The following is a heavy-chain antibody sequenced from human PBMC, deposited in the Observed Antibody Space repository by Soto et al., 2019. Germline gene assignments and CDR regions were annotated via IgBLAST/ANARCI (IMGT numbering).Heavy chain of an antibody. CDR3: ARDRNDYGDHRGSYYCDY. J-gene: IGHJ4*02. D-gene: IGHD4-17*01. CDR2: INAGNGNT. Sequence: ASVKVSCKASGYTFTSYAMHWVRQAPGQRLEWMGWINAGNGNTKYSQKFHGRVTITRDTSASTAYMELSSLRSEDTAVYYCARDRNDYGDHRGSYYCDYWDQGTLVTVSS. CDR1: GYTFTSYA. V-gene: IGHV1-3*01.